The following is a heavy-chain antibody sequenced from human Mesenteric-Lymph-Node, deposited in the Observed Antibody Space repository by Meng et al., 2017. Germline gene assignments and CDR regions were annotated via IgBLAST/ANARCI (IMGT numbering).Heavy chain of an antibody. D-gene: IGHD5-18*01. Sequence: SETLSLTCTVSGGSISTSNYYWGWIRQSPGKGPEWLGSCKYSGATYYNPSLRSRVTISVDASKNQFSLRLTSVTAAETAMYYWAREIGARSGYIYWGQGMLVTVSS. V-gene: IGHV4-39*07. CDR2: CKYSGAT. J-gene: IGHJ4*01. CDR3: AREIGARSGYIY. CDR1: GGSISTSNYY.